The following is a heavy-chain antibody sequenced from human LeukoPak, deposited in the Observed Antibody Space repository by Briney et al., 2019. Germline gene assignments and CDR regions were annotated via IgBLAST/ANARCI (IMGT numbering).Heavy chain of an antibody. J-gene: IGHJ5*02. CDR1: RYTFTDYY. D-gene: IGHD6-13*01. CDR2: INPNTGGT. Sequence: ASVKVSCKASRYTFTDYYMHWVRQAPGQGLEWMGWINPNTGGTNYAQRFQGRVTMTRDTSISTAYMELTSLRSDDTAVYFCARPPQLVTAPGTYNWFDPWGQGTLVTVSS. CDR3: ARPPQLVTAPGTYNWFDP. V-gene: IGHV1-2*02.